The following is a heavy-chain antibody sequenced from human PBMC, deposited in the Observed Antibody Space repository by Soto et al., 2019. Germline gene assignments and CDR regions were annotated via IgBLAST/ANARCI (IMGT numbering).Heavy chain of an antibody. CDR3: ARVLGQRYCSGGSCYSQSNWFDP. CDR1: GFTFSSYS. CDR2: ISSSSSTI. J-gene: IGHJ5*02. Sequence: PGGSLRLSCAASGFTFSSYSMNWVRQAPGKGLEWVSYISSSSSTIYYADSVKGRFTISRDNAKNSLYLQMNSLRDEDTAVYYCARVLGQRYCSGGSCYSQSNWFDPWGQGTLVTVSS. D-gene: IGHD2-15*01. V-gene: IGHV3-48*02.